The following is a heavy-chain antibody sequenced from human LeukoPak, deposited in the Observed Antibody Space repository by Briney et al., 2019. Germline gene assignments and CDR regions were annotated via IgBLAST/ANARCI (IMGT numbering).Heavy chain of an antibody. D-gene: IGHD3-9*01. Sequence: SETLSLTCTVSGDSISSYYWSWIRQPPGKGLEWVGEIHYTGATSYNPSLKSRATISTDTSKNQFSLRLSSVTAADTAVYYCARGNILTGYCFDFWGQGALVTVSS. CDR2: IHYTGAT. V-gene: IGHV4-59*12. CDR1: GDSISSYY. CDR3: ARGNILTGYCFDF. J-gene: IGHJ4*02.